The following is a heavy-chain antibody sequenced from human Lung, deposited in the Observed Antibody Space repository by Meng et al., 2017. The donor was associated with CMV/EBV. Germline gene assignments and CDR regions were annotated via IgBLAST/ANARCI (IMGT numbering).Heavy chain of an antibody. J-gene: IGHJ1*01. CDR3: LRRSGGSV. Sequence: QGPLRGSGQALVKPSETRSLTCAVSGDSITNHNWWAWVRQPPGKGLEWIGEIPNRGSSAYNPSLKSRVSMSIDKSKNQFSLKLTSVTAADTAVYHCLRRSGGSVWGQGTLVTVSS. D-gene: IGHD3-10*01. CDR1: GDSITNHNW. CDR2: IPNRGSS. V-gene: IGHV4-4*02.